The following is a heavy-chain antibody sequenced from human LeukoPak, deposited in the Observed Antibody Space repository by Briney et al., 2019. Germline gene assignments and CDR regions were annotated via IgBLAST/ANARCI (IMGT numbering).Heavy chain of an antibody. V-gene: IGHV3-23*01. D-gene: IGHD6-19*01. J-gene: IGHJ4*02. CDR3: AKDHPPRITVGDTLGYFDY. CDR2: ISGSGGST. Sequence: PGGSLRLSCAASGFTFSSYAMSWVRQAPGKGLDWVSAISGSGGSTYYADSVKGRFTISRENSKNTLYLQMNNLRAEDTAIYYCAKDHPPRITVGDTLGYFDYWGQGTLVTVSS. CDR1: GFTFSSYA.